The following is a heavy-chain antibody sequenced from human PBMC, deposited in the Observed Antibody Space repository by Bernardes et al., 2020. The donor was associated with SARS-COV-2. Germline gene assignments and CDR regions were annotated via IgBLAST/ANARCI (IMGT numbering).Heavy chain of an antibody. CDR2: INSDGSST. D-gene: IGHD3-9*01. CDR3: VKDHVLRFLDWSFGSFDY. CDR1: GFTFNRYW. J-gene: IGHJ4*02. Sequence: GGSLRLSCAASGFTFNRYWMHWVRQAPGKGPVWVSQINSDGSSTSYADSVKGRFTISRDNAKSTLYLQMNSLRVEDTAIYYCVKDHVLRFLDWSFGSFDYWGQGTLVTVSS. V-gene: IGHV3-74*01.